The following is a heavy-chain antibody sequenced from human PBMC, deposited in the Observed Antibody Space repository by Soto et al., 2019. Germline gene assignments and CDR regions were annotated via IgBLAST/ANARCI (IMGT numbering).Heavy chain of an antibody. CDR2: IMPIFRTP. CDR3: ARDKDRQQLGGNYYYILDV. CDR1: GGTFSNSA. D-gene: IGHD3-3*02. J-gene: IGHJ6*02. V-gene: IGHV1-69*12. Sequence: QVQLEQSGAEVKKPGSSVKVSCKASGGTFSNSAISWVRQAPGQGLEWMGGIMPIFRTPDDAQKFQGRVTITADESTSTAYMELSGLRSDDTAVYYCARDKDRQQLGGNYYYILDVWGQGTTVTVSS.